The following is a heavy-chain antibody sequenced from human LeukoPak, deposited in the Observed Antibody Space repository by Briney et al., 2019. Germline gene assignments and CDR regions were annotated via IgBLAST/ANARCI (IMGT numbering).Heavy chain of an antibody. J-gene: IGHJ4*02. Sequence: PGGSLRLSCAASGFTFSSYSMNWVRQAPGKGLEWVSSISSSSSYIYYADSVKGRFTISRDNAKNSLYLQMNSLRPQDTPCNYCARDRGGKIAARVDYWGQGTLVTVSS. V-gene: IGHV3-21*01. D-gene: IGHD6-6*01. CDR3: ARDRGGKIAARVDY. CDR2: ISSSSSYI. CDR1: GFTFSSYS.